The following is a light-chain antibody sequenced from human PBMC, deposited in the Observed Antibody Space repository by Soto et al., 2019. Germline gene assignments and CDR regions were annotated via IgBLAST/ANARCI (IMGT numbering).Light chain of an antibody. Sequence: ENVLTQSPGTLSLSPGERATLSCRASQSVRTHLAWYQHNSGQAPRILIYDASKRESGIPARFSGSGSGTEFTLTITSLEPEDFAVYYCQHRSSWTRTFGQGTQVDIK. CDR2: DAS. J-gene: IGKJ1*01. CDR1: QSVRTH. CDR3: QHRSSWTRT. V-gene: IGKV3-11*01.